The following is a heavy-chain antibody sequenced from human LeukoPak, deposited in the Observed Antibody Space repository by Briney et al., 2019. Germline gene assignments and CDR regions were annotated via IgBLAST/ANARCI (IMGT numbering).Heavy chain of an antibody. Sequence: RASVKVSCKASGGTFSSYAISWVRQAPGQGLEWMGGIIPIFGTANYAQKFQGRVTITADESTNTAYMELSSLRSEDTAVYYCARVLGYCTNGVCPGRWFDPWGQGTLVTVSS. CDR2: IIPIFGTA. V-gene: IGHV1-69*13. CDR1: GGTFSSYA. J-gene: IGHJ5*02. D-gene: IGHD2-8*01. CDR3: ARVLGYCTNGVCPGRWFDP.